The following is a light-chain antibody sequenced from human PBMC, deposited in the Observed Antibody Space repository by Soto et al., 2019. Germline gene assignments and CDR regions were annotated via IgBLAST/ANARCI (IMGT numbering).Light chain of an antibody. CDR1: QSVSIK. Sequence: EIVMTQSPATLSVSPGERATLSCRASQSVSIKLALYQQKPGQAPRLLIHGASTRAPGIPARFSGSGSGTDFTLTISRLEPEDFAVYYCQQYNNWPQTFGQGTKVDIK. V-gene: IGKV3-15*01. J-gene: IGKJ1*01. CDR3: QQYNNWPQT. CDR2: GAS.